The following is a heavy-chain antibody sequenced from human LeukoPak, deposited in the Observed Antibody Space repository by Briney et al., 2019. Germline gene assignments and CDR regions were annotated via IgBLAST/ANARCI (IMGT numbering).Heavy chain of an antibody. Sequence: ASVKVSCKASGYTFTGYYMHWVRQAPGQGLEWMGWINPNSGSTNYAQKFQGWVTMTRDTSISTAYMELSRLRSDDTAVYYCARGGSSWDHPFENWFDPWGQGTLVTVSS. CDR3: ARGGSSWDHPFENWFDP. V-gene: IGHV1-2*04. J-gene: IGHJ5*02. CDR2: INPNSGST. CDR1: GYTFTGYY. D-gene: IGHD6-13*01.